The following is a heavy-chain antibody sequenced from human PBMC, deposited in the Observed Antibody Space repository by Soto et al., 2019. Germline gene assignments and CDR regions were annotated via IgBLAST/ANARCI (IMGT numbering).Heavy chain of an antibody. CDR2: VIPILGMA. CDR1: GSTFSSYS. CDR3: ARGGAVVVPGAVDRPNSFAP. J-gene: IGHJ5*02. V-gene: IGHV1-69*04. D-gene: IGHD2-2*01. Sequence: ASVKLSCKDSGSTFSSYSFSWVRQAPGQGLEWMGRVIPILGMANYAQKFQGRVTITADKSTSTVYMELSSLRSEDTAVYYCARGGAVVVPGAVDRPNSFAPSGQGPLVTVSS.